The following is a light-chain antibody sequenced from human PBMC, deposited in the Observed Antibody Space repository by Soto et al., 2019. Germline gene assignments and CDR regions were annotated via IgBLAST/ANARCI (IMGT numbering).Light chain of an antibody. CDR3: SSYAANTNLV. CDR2: AVS. Sequence: QSALTQPASVSGSPGQSITISCTGTSSDVGGYNYVSWYQQHPGKAPKLIIYAVSNRSSEVPGRFSGSKSGNTASLTVSGLLAEDEADYFCSSYAANTNLVFGTGTKLTVL. CDR1: SSDVGGYNY. J-gene: IGLJ1*01. V-gene: IGLV2-8*01.